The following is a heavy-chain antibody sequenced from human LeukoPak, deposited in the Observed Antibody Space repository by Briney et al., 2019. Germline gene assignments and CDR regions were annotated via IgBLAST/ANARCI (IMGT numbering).Heavy chain of an antibody. Sequence: PGGPLRLSCAASGFTFSSYAMSWVRQAPGKGLEWVSAISGSGGSTYYADSVKGRFTISRDNSKNTLYLQMNSLRAEDTAVYYCAKAGPIGYCSSTSCYEGGTFDYWGQGTLVTVSS. CDR2: ISGSGGST. CDR1: GFTFSSYA. CDR3: AKAGPIGYCSSTSCYEGGTFDY. J-gene: IGHJ4*02. V-gene: IGHV3-23*01. D-gene: IGHD2-2*01.